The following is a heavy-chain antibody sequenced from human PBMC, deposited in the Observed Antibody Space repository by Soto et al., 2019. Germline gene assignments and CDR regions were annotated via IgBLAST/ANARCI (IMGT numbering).Heavy chain of an antibody. Sequence: QVKLVQSGPEVKNPGASVRVSCVASGYAFTSYGVNWVRQAPGQGLEWMGWIAPHSGRTTYLPKFQGRVTMTADVSTNTAYIELRSLKSDDTGIYFCARAATGSYHSAYWGQGTVVTVSS. CDR2: IAPHSGRT. D-gene: IGHD3-10*01. CDR1: GYAFTSYG. V-gene: IGHV1-18*04. CDR3: ARAATGSYHSAY. J-gene: IGHJ4*02.